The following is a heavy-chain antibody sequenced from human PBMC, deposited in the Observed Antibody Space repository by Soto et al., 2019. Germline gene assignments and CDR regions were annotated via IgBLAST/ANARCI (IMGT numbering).Heavy chain of an antibody. CDR2: IWYDGSNK. V-gene: IGHV3-33*08. CDR3: ARDTQPSDGTIDY. CDR1: GLTFSSYG. J-gene: IGHJ4*02. Sequence: GGSLRLSCAASGLTFSSYGMHWVRQAPGKGLEWVAVIWYDGSNKYYADSVKGRFTISRDNSKNTLYLQMNSLRAEDTAVYYCARDTQPSDGTIDYWGQGTLVTVSS.